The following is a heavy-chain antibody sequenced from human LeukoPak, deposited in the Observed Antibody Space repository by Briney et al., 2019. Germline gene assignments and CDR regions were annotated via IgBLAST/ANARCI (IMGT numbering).Heavy chain of an antibody. Sequence: GESLKISCKGSGYSFTSYWIGWVRQMPGKGLEWMGIIYPGDSDTRYSPSFQGQVTISADKSISTAYLQWSSLKASDTAVYYCARRDSSGYPYYYYYNMAVWGQGTTVTVSS. D-gene: IGHD3-22*01. J-gene: IGHJ6*02. V-gene: IGHV5-51*01. CDR1: GYSFTSYW. CDR3: ARRDSSGYPYYYYYNMAV. CDR2: IYPGDSDT.